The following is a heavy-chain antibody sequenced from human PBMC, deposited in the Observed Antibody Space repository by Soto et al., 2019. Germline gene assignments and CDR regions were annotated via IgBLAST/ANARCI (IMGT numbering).Heavy chain of an antibody. J-gene: IGHJ3*02. CDR3: ARIAAAFDI. V-gene: IGHV3-43*02. D-gene: IGHD6-13*01. Sequence: GGSLRLSCAASGFTFDDYAMHWVRQAPGKGLEWVSLISGDGGSTYYAESVKGRLTISRDHSKNSLYPQMNSLRTEDTDLYDSARIAAAFDIWGQGTMVTVSS. CDR2: ISGDGGST. CDR1: GFTFDDYA.